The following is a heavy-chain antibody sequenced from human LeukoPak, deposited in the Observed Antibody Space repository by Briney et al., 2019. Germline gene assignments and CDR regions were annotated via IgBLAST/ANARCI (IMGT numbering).Heavy chain of an antibody. D-gene: IGHD3-22*01. V-gene: IGHV3-33*01. CDR1: GFTFSSYG. CDR3: AREARDSSGYDADY. CDR2: IWYDGSNK. J-gene: IGHJ4*02. Sequence: PGGSLRLSCAASGFTFSSYGMHWVRQAPGKGLEWVAVIWYDGSNKCYADSVKGRFTISRDNSKNTLYLQMNSLRAEDTAVYYCAREARDSSGYDADYWGQGTLVTVSS.